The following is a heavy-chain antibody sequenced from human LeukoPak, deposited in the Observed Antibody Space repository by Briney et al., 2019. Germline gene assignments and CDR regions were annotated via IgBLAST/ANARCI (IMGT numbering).Heavy chain of an antibody. CDR3: ARDSDSSWSGDNNWFDP. Sequence: PGGSLRLSCAASGFTFSSYGMHWVRQAPGKGLEWVAVIWYDGSDKYYADSVKGRFTISRDNSKNTLYLQMNSLRAEDTAVYYCARDSDSSWSGDNNWFDPWGQGTLVTVSS. V-gene: IGHV3-33*01. D-gene: IGHD6-13*01. CDR2: IWYDGSDK. J-gene: IGHJ5*02. CDR1: GFTFSSYG.